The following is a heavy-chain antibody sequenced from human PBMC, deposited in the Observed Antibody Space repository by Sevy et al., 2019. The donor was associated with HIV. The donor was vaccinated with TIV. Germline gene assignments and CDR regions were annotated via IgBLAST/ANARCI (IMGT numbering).Heavy chain of an antibody. D-gene: IGHD3-10*01. J-gene: IGHJ5*02. CDR1: GGSISSSSYY. V-gene: IGHV4-39*01. Sequence: SETLSLTCTVSGGSISSSSYYWGWIRQPPGKGLEWIGSIYYSGSTYYNPSLKSRVTISVDTSKNQFSLKLSFVTAADTAVYYCARLTLLLWFGEFRENWFDPWGQGTLVTVSS. CDR3: ARLTLLLWFGEFRENWFDP. CDR2: IYYSGST.